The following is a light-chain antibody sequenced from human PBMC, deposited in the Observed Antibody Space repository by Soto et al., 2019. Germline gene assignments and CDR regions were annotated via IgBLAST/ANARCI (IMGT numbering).Light chain of an antibody. CDR2: GNN. J-gene: IGLJ1*01. CDR1: SSNIGAGYD. V-gene: IGLV1-40*01. CDR3: QSYDSSLSAYV. Sequence: QSVLTQPPSVSGAPGQRVFISCTGSSSNIGAGYDVHWYQQRPGTAPKLLIYGNNNRPSGVPDRFSGSKSCSASAFLAITGLQAEDEADYYCQSYDSSLSAYVFGTATKLTVL.